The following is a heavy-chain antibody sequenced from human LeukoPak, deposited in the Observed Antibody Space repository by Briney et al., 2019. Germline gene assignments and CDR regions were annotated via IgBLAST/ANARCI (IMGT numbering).Heavy chain of an antibody. J-gene: IGHJ5*02. V-gene: IGHV3-15*01. CDR3: TTERDSPNWFDP. CDR2: IKSKSDGGTI. Sequence: GGSLRLSCAASGFTFSSYSMNWVRQAPGKGLEWVGRIKSKSDGGTIDYAAPVKGRFTISRDDSKNTLYLQMNSLKTEDTAVYYCTTERDSPNWFDPWGQGTLVTVSS. D-gene: IGHD2-15*01. CDR1: GFTFSSYS.